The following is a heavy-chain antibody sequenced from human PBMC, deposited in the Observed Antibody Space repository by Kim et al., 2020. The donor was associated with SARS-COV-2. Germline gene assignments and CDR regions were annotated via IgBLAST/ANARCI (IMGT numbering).Heavy chain of an antibody. D-gene: IGHD6-6*01. J-gene: IGHJ4*02. CDR3: ARVGGSSSAGRSFGDLNFDY. Sequence: GGSLRLSCAASGFTFSDYYMSWIRQAPGKGLEWVSYISSSSSYTNYADSVKGRFTISRDNAKNSLYLQMNSLRAEDTAVYYCARVGGSSSAGRSFGDLNFDYWGQGTLVTVSS. CDR1: GFTFSDYY. V-gene: IGHV3-11*06. CDR2: ISSSSSYT.